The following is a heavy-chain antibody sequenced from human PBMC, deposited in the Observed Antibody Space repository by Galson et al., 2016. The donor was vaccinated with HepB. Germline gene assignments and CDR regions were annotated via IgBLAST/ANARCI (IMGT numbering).Heavy chain of an antibody. D-gene: IGHD3-16*01. J-gene: IGHJ6*02. CDR1: SDSISNNNYS. V-gene: IGHV4-39*01. Sequence: SETLSLTCTVSSDSISNNNYSWGWIRQPPGKGLEWIGSINYSGGTYYNPSLKSRVTVSGDTSKKQLFLKLTSVTAEDTAVYYCTRATVIGGHYYGMDVWGRGTTVTVSS. CDR3: TRATVIGGHYYGMDV. CDR2: INYSGGT.